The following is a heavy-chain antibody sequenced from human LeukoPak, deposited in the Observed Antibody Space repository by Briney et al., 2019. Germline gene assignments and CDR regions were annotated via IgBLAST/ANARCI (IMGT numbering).Heavy chain of an antibody. Sequence: SETLSLTCTVSDDSITMYYWTWIRQPPGKGLEWIGYIYYSGSTNYNPSLKSRVTISVDTSKNQFSLKLSSVTAADTAVYYCARTTRDYYDSSGYYPYYFDYWGQGTLVTVSS. CDR1: DDSITMYY. CDR2: IYYSGST. D-gene: IGHD3-22*01. V-gene: IGHV4-59*01. J-gene: IGHJ4*02. CDR3: ARTTRDYYDSSGYYPYYFDY.